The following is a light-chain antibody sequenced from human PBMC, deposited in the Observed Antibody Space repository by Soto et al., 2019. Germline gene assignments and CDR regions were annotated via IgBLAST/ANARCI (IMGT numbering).Light chain of an antibody. CDR3: GTWDSSLSAGV. CDR2: DNN. V-gene: IGLV1-51*01. CDR1: SSNIGNNY. Sequence: QSVLTQPPSVSAAPGQTVTISCSGSSSNIGNNYVSWYQQLPGTAPKLLIYDNNKRPSGIPDRFSGATSGTTATLGTTGLQKGDEDDYYCGTWDSSLSAGVFGGGTKLTVL. J-gene: IGLJ2*01.